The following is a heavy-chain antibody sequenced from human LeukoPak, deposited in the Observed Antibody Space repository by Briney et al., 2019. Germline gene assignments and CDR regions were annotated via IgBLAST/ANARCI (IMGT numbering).Heavy chain of an antibody. CDR2: IMPISHTT. V-gene: IGHV1-69*06. CDR1: GGTLSSYT. CDR3: ARDLQGDYVGAFEF. J-gene: IGHJ4*02. D-gene: IGHD4-17*01. Sequence: SVKVSCKASGGTLSSYTITWVRQAPGQGLEWMGGIMPISHTTNYAQNFQDRVTTTADKSTSTAYMELSSLRFEDTAVYYCARDLQGDYVGAFEFWGQGTLVTVSS.